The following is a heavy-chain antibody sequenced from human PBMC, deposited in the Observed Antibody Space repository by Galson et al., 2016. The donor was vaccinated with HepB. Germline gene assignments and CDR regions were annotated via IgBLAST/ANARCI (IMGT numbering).Heavy chain of an antibody. CDR2: IHSGNGHT. D-gene: IGHD3-22*01. Sequence: SVKVSCKASGYSFDTYAMHWVRQAPGQRLEWMGWIHSGNGHTKYSHTFQGRITITRDTSATTVYMDLSGLRSEDTAVYYCARVGPYLDIRIDPWGQGTLVTVSS. V-gene: IGHV1-3*04. CDR3: ARVGPYLDIRIDP. CDR1: GYSFDTYA. J-gene: IGHJ5*02.